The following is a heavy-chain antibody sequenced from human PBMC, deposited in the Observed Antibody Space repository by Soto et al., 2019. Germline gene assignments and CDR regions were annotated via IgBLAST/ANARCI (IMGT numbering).Heavy chain of an antibody. CDR2: ISSSGSTI. CDR3: ARGILMVYAMGYYFDY. CDR1: GFTFSSYE. J-gene: IGHJ4*02. D-gene: IGHD2-8*01. Sequence: GGSLRLSCAASGFTFSSYEMNWVRQAPGKGLEWVSYISSSGSTIYYADSVKGRFTISRDNAKNSLYLQMNSLRAEDTAVYYCARGILMVYAMGYYFDYWGQGTLVTVSS. V-gene: IGHV3-48*03.